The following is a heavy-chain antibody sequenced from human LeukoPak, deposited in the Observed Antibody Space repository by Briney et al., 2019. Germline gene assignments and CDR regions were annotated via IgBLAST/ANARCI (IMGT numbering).Heavy chain of an antibody. V-gene: IGHV3-53*01. J-gene: IGHJ6*03. D-gene: IGHD3-22*01. CDR2: IYSGGST. CDR1: GFTVSSNY. Sequence: GGSLRLSCAASGFTVSSNYMSWVRQAPGKGLEWVSVIYSGGSTYYADSVKGRFTISRDNSKNTLYLQMNSLRAEDTAVYYCASTGRDDSSCYYYYYYMDVWGKGTTVTVSS. CDR3: ASTGRDDSSCYYYYYYMDV.